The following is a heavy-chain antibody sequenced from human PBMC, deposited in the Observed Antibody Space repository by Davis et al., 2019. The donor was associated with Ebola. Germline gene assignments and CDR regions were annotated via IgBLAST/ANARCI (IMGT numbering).Heavy chain of an antibody. CDR2: IIPIFGTA. CDR1: RGTFSSYA. CDR3: ARDRRGDYGFDY. Sequence: AASVKVSCKASRGTFSSYAISWVRQAPGQGLEWMGGIIPIFGTANYAQKFQGRVTITADESTSTAYMGLSSLRSEDTAVYYCARDRRGDYGFDYWGQGTLVTVSS. D-gene: IGHD3-16*01. V-gene: IGHV1-69*13. J-gene: IGHJ4*02.